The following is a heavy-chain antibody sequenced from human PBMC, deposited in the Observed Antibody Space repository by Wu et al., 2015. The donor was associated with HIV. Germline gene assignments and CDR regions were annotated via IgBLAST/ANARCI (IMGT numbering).Heavy chain of an antibody. J-gene: IGHJ4*02. V-gene: IGHV1-8*01. D-gene: IGHD3-22*01. CDR2: MHPNTGNT. CDR1: GYTFTTYD. Sequence: QVHLVQSGAEVKKPGASVKVSCKASGYTFTTYDINWVRQAPGHGLEWMGWMHPNTGNTGYAPKFQGRITMTRNNSITTAYMELSSLKSEDTAVYYCARDNYYDSSGNVDYVGPGNAGHRLL. CDR3: ARDNYYDSSGNVDY.